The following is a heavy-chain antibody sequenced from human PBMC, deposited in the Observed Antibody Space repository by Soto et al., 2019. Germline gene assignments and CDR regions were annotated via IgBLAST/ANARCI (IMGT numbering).Heavy chain of an antibody. J-gene: IGHJ6*02. D-gene: IGHD2-21*01. CDR3: ARGAQVGRLHSDGSDV. CDR2: VSHDGSQK. V-gene: IGHV3-30*04. CDR1: GFTFSSYS. Sequence: GGSLRLSCSASGFTFSSYSFHWARQAPGKGLEWVADVSHDGSQKFYGDSVKGRFTVSRDDSKNTLYLQMNNLRAEDTATYYCARGAQVGRLHSDGSDVWGQGTTGTVSS.